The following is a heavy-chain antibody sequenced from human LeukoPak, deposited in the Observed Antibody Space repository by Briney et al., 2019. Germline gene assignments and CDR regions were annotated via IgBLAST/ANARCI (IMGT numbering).Heavy chain of an antibody. CDR1: GFTFSDYW. Sequence: GGSLRLSCAASGFTFSDYWMNWVRQAPGKGLEWVANIDQDGSSEFYVGSVQGRLNISRDNAKNSLYLQMNSLRAEDTAVYYCARGDWAPFDYWGQGSLLTVSS. J-gene: IGHJ4*02. CDR3: ARGDWAPFDY. D-gene: IGHD2-21*02. V-gene: IGHV3-7*01. CDR2: IDQDGSSE.